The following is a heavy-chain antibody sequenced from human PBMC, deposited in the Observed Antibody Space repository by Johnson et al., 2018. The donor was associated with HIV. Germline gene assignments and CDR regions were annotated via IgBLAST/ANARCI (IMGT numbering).Heavy chain of an antibody. CDR2: ISYDGSNK. CDR1: GFTFSRYA. Sequence: QVQLVESGGGVVQPGRSLRLSCAASGFTFSRYAMHWVRQAPGKGLEWVACISYDGSNKYYADSVKGRFTISRDNSKNTLYLQMNSLRAGDTAVYYCVGGWDAFDIWGQGTMVTVSS. CDR3: VGGWDAFDI. D-gene: IGHD3-16*01. J-gene: IGHJ3*02. V-gene: IGHV3-30*14.